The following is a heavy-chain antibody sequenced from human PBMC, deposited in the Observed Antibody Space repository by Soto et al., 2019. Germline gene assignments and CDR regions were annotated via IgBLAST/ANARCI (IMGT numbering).Heavy chain of an antibody. CDR1: GGSISSSSYY. J-gene: IGHJ3*02. Sequence: SETLSLTCTVSGGSISSSSYYWGWIRQPPGKGLEWIGSIYYSGSTYYNPSLKSRVTISVDTSKNQFSLKLSSVTAADTAVYYCASLLGGYCSGGSCYQHAFDIWGQGTMVTVSS. CDR2: IYYSGST. D-gene: IGHD2-15*01. CDR3: ASLLGGYCSGGSCYQHAFDI. V-gene: IGHV4-39*01.